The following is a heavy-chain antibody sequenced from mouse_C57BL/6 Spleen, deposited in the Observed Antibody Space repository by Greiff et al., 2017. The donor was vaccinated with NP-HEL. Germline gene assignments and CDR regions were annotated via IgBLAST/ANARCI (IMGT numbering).Heavy chain of an antibody. CDR2: IWRGGST. CDR3: AKKDDYDEGYYYAMDY. J-gene: IGHJ4*01. D-gene: IGHD2-4*01. V-gene: IGHV2-5*01. Sequence: QVQLQQSGPGLVQPSQSLSITCTVSGFSLTSYGVHWVRQSPGKGLEWLGVIWRGGSTDYNAAFMSRLSITKDNSKSQVFFKMNSLQADDTAIYYCAKKDDYDEGYYYAMDYWGQGTSVTVSS. CDR1: GFSLTSYG.